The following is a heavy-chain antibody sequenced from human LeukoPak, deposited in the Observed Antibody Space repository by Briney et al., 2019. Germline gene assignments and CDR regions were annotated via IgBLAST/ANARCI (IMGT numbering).Heavy chain of an antibody. Sequence: SETLSLTCTVSGGSISLYYWSWIRQPPGKGLEWICYFYDTRSPKYNPSLGMRVTISVDMSRTPFSLNLTSVTAADTAVYYCARGRGSLTYWGQGTLATVSS. CDR1: GGSISLYY. V-gene: IGHV4-59*01. J-gene: IGHJ4*02. D-gene: IGHD3-10*01. CDR2: FYDTRSP. CDR3: ARGRGSLTY.